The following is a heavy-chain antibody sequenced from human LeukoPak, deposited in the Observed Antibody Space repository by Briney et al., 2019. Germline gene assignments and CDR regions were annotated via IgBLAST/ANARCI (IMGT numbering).Heavy chain of an antibody. V-gene: IGHV4-39*01. CDR3: ARGYSSSWNYFDY. CDR2: IYYSGST. D-gene: IGHD6-13*01. CDR1: GGSISSSSCY. J-gene: IGHJ4*02. Sequence: SQTLSLTCTVSGGSISSSSCYWGWIRQPPGKGLEWIGSIYYSGSTYYNPSLKSRVTISVDTSKNQFSLKLSSVTAADTAVYYCARGYSSSWNYFDYWGQGTLVTVSS.